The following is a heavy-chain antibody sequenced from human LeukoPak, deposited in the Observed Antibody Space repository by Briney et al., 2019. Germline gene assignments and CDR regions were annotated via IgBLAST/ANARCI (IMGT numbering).Heavy chain of an antibody. Sequence: SETLSLTCTVSGGSISSYYWSWIRQPPGKGLEWIGFISYSGNTNYNPSLKGRVTIPIDTSKNQFSLKLSSVTAADTAVYYCASHSSTWPYYFDYCGQGTLVTVSS. CDR1: GGSISSYY. CDR3: ASHSSTWPYYFDY. J-gene: IGHJ4*02. D-gene: IGHD6-13*01. CDR2: ISYSGNT. V-gene: IGHV4-59*08.